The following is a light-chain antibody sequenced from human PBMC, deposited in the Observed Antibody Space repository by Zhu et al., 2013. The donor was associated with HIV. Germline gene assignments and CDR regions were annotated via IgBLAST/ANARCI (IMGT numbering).Light chain of an antibody. J-gene: IGKJ3*01. Sequence: DIRMTQSPSSLSASVGDRVTITCRASQSISSYLNWYQQKAGKAPKLLIYAASTLQSGVPSRFGGRGSGTEFTLTIDSLQPEDFATYYCQHVNNNAAFGPGTNLDV. V-gene: IGKV1-39*01. CDR3: QHVNNNAA. CDR1: QSISSY. CDR2: AAS.